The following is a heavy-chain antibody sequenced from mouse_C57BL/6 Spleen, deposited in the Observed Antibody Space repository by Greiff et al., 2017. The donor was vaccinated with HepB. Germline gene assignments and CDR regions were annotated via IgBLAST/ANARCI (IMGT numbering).Heavy chain of an antibody. D-gene: IGHD1-1*01. CDR1: GYTFTDYY. V-gene: IGHV1-26*01. J-gene: IGHJ2*01. Sequence: EVQLQQSGPELVKPGASVKISCKASGYTFTDYYMNWVKQSHGKSLEWIGDINPNNGGTSYNQKFKGKATLTVDKSSSTAYMELRSLTSEDSAVYYCARGPFYYYGSSYDYFDYWGQGTTLTVSS. CDR3: ARGPFYYYGSSYDYFDY. CDR2: INPNNGGT.